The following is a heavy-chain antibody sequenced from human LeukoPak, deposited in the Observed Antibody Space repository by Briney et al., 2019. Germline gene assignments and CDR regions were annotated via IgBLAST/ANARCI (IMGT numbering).Heavy chain of an antibody. D-gene: IGHD6-13*01. CDR3: ARANHIAAAGTGCGY. CDR2: TNPNSGDT. J-gene: IGHJ4*02. Sequence: ASVKVSCKASGYTFTDYYIHWVRQAPGQGLEWMGWTNPNSGDTNYAQKFQGRVTMTRDTSISTAYMELSRLRSDDTAVYYCARANHIAAAGTGCGYWGQGTLVTVSS. CDR1: GYTFTDYY. V-gene: IGHV1-2*02.